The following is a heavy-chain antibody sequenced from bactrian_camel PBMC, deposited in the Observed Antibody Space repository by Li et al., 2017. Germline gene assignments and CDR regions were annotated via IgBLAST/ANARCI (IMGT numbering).Heavy chain of an antibody. J-gene: IGHJ6*01. V-gene: IGHV3-3*01. CDR2: ICTGPPLP. CDR3: AAKRGWCNWSSYDFNY. Sequence: VQLVESGGASVQAGGSLNLACTASDSTHSSKCLGWFRQAPGKEREGVAAICTGPPLPYYRDSVKGRVIISRDVAKNTMYLQMNSLKPEDTAMYYCAAKRGWCNWSSYDFNYWGQGTQVTVS. D-gene: IGHD7*01. CDR1: DSTHSSKC.